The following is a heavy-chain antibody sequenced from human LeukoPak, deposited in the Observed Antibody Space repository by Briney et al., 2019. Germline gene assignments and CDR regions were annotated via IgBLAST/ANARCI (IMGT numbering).Heavy chain of an antibody. J-gene: IGHJ4*02. V-gene: IGHV4-34*01. CDR3: ARSFVVPAAIFDY. CDR2: INHSGST. D-gene: IGHD2-2*01. CDR1: GGSFSGYY. Sequence: ASETLSLTCAVYGGSFSGYYWSWIRQPPGKGLEWIGEINHSGSTNYNPSLKSRVTISVDTSKNQFSLKLSSVTAADTAVYYCARSFVVPAAIFDYWGQGTLVTVSS.